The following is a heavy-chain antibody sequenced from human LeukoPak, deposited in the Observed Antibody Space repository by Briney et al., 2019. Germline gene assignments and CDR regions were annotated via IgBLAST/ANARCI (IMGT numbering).Heavy chain of an antibody. CDR1: GGSISSGSYY. CDR2: IYTSGST. Sequence: TLSLTCTVSGGSISSGSYYWSWIRQPAGKGLEWIGRIYTSGSTNYNPSLKSRVTISVDTSKNQFSLKLSSVTAADTAVYYCARALYGSGSYYPNYYYYYMDVWGKGTTVTVSS. V-gene: IGHV4-61*02. D-gene: IGHD3-10*01. CDR3: ARALYGSGSYYPNYYYYYMDV. J-gene: IGHJ6*03.